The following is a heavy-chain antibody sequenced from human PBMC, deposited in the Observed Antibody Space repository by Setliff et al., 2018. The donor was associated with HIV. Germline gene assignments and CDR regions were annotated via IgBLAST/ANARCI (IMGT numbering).Heavy chain of an antibody. V-gene: IGHV4-28*03. J-gene: IGHJ4*02. CDR1: GYSVSSSYW. CDR2: IYKGGST. D-gene: IGHD5-12*01. CDR3: ARGLVATTYYFDY. Sequence: SETLSLTCAVSGYSVSSSYWWGWIRQPPGKGLEWIGWIGYIYKGGSTYYNPSLKSRVTISVDTSKNQFSLKLSSVTAADTAVYYCARGLVATTYYFDYWGQGTLVTVSS.